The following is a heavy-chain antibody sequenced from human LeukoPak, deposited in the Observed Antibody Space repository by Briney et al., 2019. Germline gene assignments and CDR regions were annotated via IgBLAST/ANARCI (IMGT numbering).Heavy chain of an antibody. V-gene: IGHV1-46*01. Sequence: ASAKVSCKASGYTFTSYYMHWVRQAPGQGLEWMGIINPSGGSTSYAQKFQGRVTMTGDMSTSTVYMELSSLRSEDTAVYYCARESGLVVVVATLPDYWGQGTLVTVSS. J-gene: IGHJ4*02. CDR1: GYTFTSYY. D-gene: IGHD2-15*01. CDR3: ARESGLVVVVATLPDY. CDR2: INPSGGST.